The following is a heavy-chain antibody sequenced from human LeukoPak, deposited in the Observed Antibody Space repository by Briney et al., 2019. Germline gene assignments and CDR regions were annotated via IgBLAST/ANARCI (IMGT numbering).Heavy chain of an antibody. Sequence: PGGSLRLSCAASGFTFSDYYMSWIRQAPGKGLEWVSYISSSGSTIYYADSVKGRFTISRDNAKNSLYLQMNSLRAEDTAVYYCAGDSITMVRGVIFSANYFDYWGQGTLVTVSS. J-gene: IGHJ4*02. CDR1: GFTFSDYY. CDR3: AGDSITMVRGVIFSANYFDY. D-gene: IGHD3-10*01. V-gene: IGHV3-11*01. CDR2: ISSSGSTI.